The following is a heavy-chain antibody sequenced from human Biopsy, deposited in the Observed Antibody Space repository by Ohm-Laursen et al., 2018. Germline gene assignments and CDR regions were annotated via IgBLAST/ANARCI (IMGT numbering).Heavy chain of an antibody. CDR2: ISGSGSTT. V-gene: IGHV3-23*01. CDR3: AKDHCSGGTCYSDGPVFDF. CDR1: GFTFDDYA. J-gene: IGHJ4*02. Sequence: SLRLSCAASGFTFDDYALHWVRQAPGKALEWVSTISGSGSTTYYADSVKGRFTISRDNSKNTLYLQMNSLRAEDTAVYYCAKDHCSGGTCYSDGPVFDFWGQGTLVTVSS. D-gene: IGHD2-15*01.